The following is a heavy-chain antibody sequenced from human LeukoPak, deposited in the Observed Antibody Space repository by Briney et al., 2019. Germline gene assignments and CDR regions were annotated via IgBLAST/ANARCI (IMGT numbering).Heavy chain of an antibody. CDR2: IYYSGST. V-gene: IGHV4-39*01. CDR3: ARGKGSGSYYMGSHYFDY. Sequence: SETLSLTCTVSGGSISSSSYYWGWIRQPPGKGLEGIGSIYYSGSTYYNPSLKSRVTISVDTSKNQFSLKLSSVTAADTAVYYCARGKGSGSYYMGSHYFDYWGQGTLVTVSS. CDR1: GGSISSSSYY. J-gene: IGHJ4*02. D-gene: IGHD3-10*01.